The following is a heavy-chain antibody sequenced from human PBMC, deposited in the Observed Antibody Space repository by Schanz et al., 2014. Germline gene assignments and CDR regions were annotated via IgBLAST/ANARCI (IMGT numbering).Heavy chain of an antibody. J-gene: IGHJ4*02. V-gene: IGHV3-66*01. CDR2: IYTGGRT. Sequence: EVQLVESGGGLIQPGGSLRLSCAASGLTVSTNYMYWVRQAPGKGLEWVSTIYTGGRTYHADSVKGRFTISRDNSKNTVYLQMNSLRAEDTAVYYCAKEESPPSLVDYWGQGTLVTVSS. CDR3: AKEESPPSLVDY. CDR1: GLTVSTNY.